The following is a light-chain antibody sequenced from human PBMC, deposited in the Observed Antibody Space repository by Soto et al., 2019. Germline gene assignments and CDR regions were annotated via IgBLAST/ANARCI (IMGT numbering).Light chain of an antibody. CDR3: ISYTPSSTYV. CDR2: DVS. J-gene: IGLJ1*01. Sequence: QSALTQPASASGSPGQSITISCTGTGNDVGGYNYVSWYQQHPGKAPKVMIYDVSNRPSGVSNRFSGSKSGNTASLIISGHQSEDEADYYCISYTPSSTYVFGTGTKLTVL. V-gene: IGLV2-14*01. CDR1: GNDVGGYNY.